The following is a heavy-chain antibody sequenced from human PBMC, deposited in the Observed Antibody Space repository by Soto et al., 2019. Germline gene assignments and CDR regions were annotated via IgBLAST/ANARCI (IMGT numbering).Heavy chain of an antibody. Sequence: QVQLVQSGAEVKKPGASVKVSCKASGYTFTSYGISWVRQAPGQGLEWMGWISAYNGNTNYAQKLQGRVTMTTDTSPITAYMELRSLRSDDTAVYYCAGAGYHLRLGELLALWGQGTLVTVSS. CDR1: GYTFTSYG. V-gene: IGHV1-18*01. CDR2: ISAYNGNT. CDR3: AGAGYHLRLGELLAL. J-gene: IGHJ1*01. D-gene: IGHD3-16*01.